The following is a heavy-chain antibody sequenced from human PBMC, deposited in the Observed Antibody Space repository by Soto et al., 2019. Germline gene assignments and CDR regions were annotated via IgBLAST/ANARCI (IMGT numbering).Heavy chain of an antibody. J-gene: IGHJ6*02. CDR3: ARDYPVYTSTSYYGMYV. V-gene: IGHV3-48*01. CDR1: GFTFSSYS. CDR2: ISSSSSSI. Sequence: PGGSLRLSCAASGFTFSSYSMNWVRQAPGKGLEWVSHISSSSSSIYYADSVKGRFTISRDNAKKSLYLQMNSLRAEDTAVYYCARDYPVYTSTSYYGMYVWGQGTTVTVSS. D-gene: IGHD4-4*01.